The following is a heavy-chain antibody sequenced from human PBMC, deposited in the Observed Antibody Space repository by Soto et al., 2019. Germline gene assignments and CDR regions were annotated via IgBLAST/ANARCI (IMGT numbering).Heavy chain of an antibody. J-gene: IGHJ6*03. D-gene: IGHD3-10*01. CDR2: IYSGGST. CDR1: GFTVSSNY. Sequence: GGSLRLSCAASGFTVSSNYMSWVRQAPGKGLEWVSVIYSGGSTYYADSVKGRFTISRHNSKNTLYLQMNSLRAEDTAVYYCARGRGTMVRGVIIPHYYMDVWGKGTTVTVSS. V-gene: IGHV3-53*04. CDR3: ARGRGTMVRGVIIPHYYMDV.